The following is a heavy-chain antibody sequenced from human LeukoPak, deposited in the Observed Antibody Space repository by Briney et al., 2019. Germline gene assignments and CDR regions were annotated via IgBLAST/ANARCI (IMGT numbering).Heavy chain of an antibody. CDR1: GYSISSGYY. CDR3: ARNKDGPFDY. CDR2: IYHSGST. J-gene: IGHJ4*02. V-gene: IGHV4-38-2*02. D-gene: IGHD1/OR15-1a*01. Sequence: SETPSLTCTVSGYSISSGYYWGWIRPPPGKGLEWIGSIYHSGSTYYNPSLKSRVTISVDTSKNQFSLKLSSVTAADTAVYYCARNKDGPFDYWGQGTLVTVSS.